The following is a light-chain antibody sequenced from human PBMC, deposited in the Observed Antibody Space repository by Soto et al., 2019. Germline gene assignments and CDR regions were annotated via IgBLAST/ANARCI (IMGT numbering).Light chain of an antibody. V-gene: IGKV3-20*01. CDR1: QSVPGNY. CDR3: QQYTSPPWT. J-gene: IGKJ1*01. CDR2: GVS. Sequence: EIVLTQSPGTLSLSPGERATLSCRASQSVPGNYLAWLQQKPGQAPRVLIYGVSMRATGIPDRFSGSGSGTDFTLTISRLAPEDFAVYFCQQYTSPPWTLGQGTKVETK.